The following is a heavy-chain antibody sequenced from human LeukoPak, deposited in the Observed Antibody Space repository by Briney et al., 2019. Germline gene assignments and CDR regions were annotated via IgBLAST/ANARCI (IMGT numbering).Heavy chain of an antibody. Sequence: GGSLRLSCAASGFTFSSYSMNWVRQAPGKGLEWVSSITTSSNYIYYADSLKGRFTISRDNPRNSLYLQMNSLRAEDTAVYYCARELFATRAFEYWGQGTLVTVSS. CDR1: GFTFSSYS. D-gene: IGHD2-15*01. J-gene: IGHJ4*02. CDR2: ITTSSNYI. CDR3: ARELFATRAFEY. V-gene: IGHV3-21*01.